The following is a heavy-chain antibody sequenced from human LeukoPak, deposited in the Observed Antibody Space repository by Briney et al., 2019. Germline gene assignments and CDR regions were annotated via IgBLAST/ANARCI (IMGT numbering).Heavy chain of an antibody. CDR2: IYYSGST. V-gene: IGHV4-39*01. CDR3: ASPVVPAATHSYWDPGMYV. Sequence: SETLSLTCTVSGGSISSSSYYWGWIRQPPGKGLEWIGSIYYSGSTYYNPSLKSRVTISVDTSKNQFSLKLSSVTAADTAVYYCASPVVPAATHSYWDPGMYVWGQGTTVTVSS. CDR1: GGSISSSSYY. J-gene: IGHJ6*02. D-gene: IGHD2-2*01.